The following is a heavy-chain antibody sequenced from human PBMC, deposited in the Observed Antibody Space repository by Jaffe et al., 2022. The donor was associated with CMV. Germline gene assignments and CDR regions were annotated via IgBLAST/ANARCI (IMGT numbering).Heavy chain of an antibody. V-gene: IGHV5-51*01. CDR3: VRPEVNKGPFDI. Sequence: EVQLVQSGAEVKKPGESLKISCKGSGYIFNNHWIGWVRQMPGKGLEWMGMIYPGDSDTRYSPSFQGQVTMSADKSISTAYLQWSSLKASDTAMYYCVRPEVNKGPFDIWGQGTMVIVSS. D-gene: IGHD2-21*01. CDR2: IYPGDSDT. J-gene: IGHJ3*02. CDR1: GYIFNNHW.